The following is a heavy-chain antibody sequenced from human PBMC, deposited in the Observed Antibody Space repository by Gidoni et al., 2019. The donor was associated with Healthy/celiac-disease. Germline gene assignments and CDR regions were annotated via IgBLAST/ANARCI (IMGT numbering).Heavy chain of an antibody. V-gene: IGHV3-33*01. CDR1: GVTFSSYG. D-gene: IGHD6-19*01. Sequence: QVQLVESGGGVVQPGRSLRLSCAASGVTFSSYGMHWVRQAPGKGLEWVAVIWYDGSNKYYADSVKGRFTISRDNSKNTLYLQMNSLRAEDTAVYYCARDFSSGWYGGGGWGQGTLVTVSS. CDR3: ARDFSSGWYGGGG. CDR2: IWYDGSNK. J-gene: IGHJ4*02.